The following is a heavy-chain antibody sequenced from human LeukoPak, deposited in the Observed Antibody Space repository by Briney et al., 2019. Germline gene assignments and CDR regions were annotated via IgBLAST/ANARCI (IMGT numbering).Heavy chain of an antibody. CDR1: GFTFSSYA. J-gene: IGHJ4*02. V-gene: IGHV3-30-3*01. D-gene: IGHD3-22*01. CDR3: ARDGEYYYDSIGPGYFDY. CDR2: ISYDGSNK. Sequence: QPGRSLRLSCAASGFTFSSYAMHWVRQAPGKGLGWVAVISYDGSNKYYADSVKGRFTISRDNSKNTLYLQMNSLRAEDTAVYYCARDGEYYYDSIGPGYFDYWGQGTLVTVSS.